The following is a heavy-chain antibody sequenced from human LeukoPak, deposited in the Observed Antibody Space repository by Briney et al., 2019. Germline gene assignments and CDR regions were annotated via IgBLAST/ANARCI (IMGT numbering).Heavy chain of an antibody. CDR3: ASPPPYYYDSSGYYLSY. Sequence: SVKVSCKASGGTFSSYAISWVRQPPAQGLEWMGMIIPNFGTANYEQKFHGRVTITTDESTSTAYMELSSLRSEDTAVYYCASPPPYYYDSSGYYLSYWGQGTLVTVSS. D-gene: IGHD3-22*01. CDR2: IIPNFGTA. V-gene: IGHV1-69*05. J-gene: IGHJ4*02. CDR1: GGTFSSYA.